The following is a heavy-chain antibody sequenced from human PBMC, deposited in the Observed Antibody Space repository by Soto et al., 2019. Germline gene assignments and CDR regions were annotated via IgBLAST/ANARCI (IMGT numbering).Heavy chain of an antibody. CDR2: FYYSGIT. Sequence: PSETLSLTCTVSGVSVNSGDYYWSWIRQPPGKGLEWIGYFYYSGITNYNPSLKSRVTISAHTSKNQFSLKLRSVTAADAAVYYCARVTVEVPATTHYFDYWGQGTPVTVSS. V-gene: IGHV4-61*08. J-gene: IGHJ4*02. CDR1: GVSVNSGDYY. CDR3: ARVTVEVPATTHYFDY. D-gene: IGHD1-26*01.